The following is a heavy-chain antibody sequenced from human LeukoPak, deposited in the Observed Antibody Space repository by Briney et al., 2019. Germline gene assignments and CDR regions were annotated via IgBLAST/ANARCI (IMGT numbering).Heavy chain of an antibody. Sequence: PSQTLSLTCTVSGGSINSYYWSWIRQPPGKGLEWIGYIYYSGDTNYNPSLKTRVTISVDTSKNQFSLKLSSVTAADTAVYYCARMKRYSYGIFDYWGQGTLVTVSS. V-gene: IGHV4-59*01. CDR3: ARMKRYSYGIFDY. CDR1: GGSINSYY. CDR2: IYYSGDT. D-gene: IGHD5-18*01. J-gene: IGHJ4*02.